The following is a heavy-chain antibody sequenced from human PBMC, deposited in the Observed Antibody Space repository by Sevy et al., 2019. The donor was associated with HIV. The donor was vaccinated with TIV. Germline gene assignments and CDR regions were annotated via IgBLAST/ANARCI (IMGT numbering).Heavy chain of an antibody. CDR3: ARAIGYCSSTSCYLVNLIWFDP. CDR1: GGSVSSGSYY. V-gene: IGHV4-61*01. Sequence: SETLSLTCTVSGGSVSSGSYYWSWIRQPPGKGLEWIGYIYYSGSANYNPSLKSRVTISVDTSKNQFSLKLSSVTAADTAVYYCARAIGYCSSTSCYLVNLIWFDPWGQGTLVTVSS. J-gene: IGHJ5*02. CDR2: IYYSGSA. D-gene: IGHD2-2*01.